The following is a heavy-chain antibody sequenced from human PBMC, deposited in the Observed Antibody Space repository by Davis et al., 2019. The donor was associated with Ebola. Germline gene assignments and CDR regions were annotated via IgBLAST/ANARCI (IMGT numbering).Heavy chain of an antibody. CDR1: LYTFTSYY. CDR3: ARRGYCSGGNCYFYYYYGMDV. Sequence: ASVTVSCKASLYTFTSYYMHWVRQAPGQGLEWMGWISAYNGNTNYAQKLQGRVTMTTDTSTSTAYIELSSRRSEDTAVYYCARRGYCSGGNCYFYYYYGMDVWGQGTTVTVSS. D-gene: IGHD2-15*01. V-gene: IGHV1-18*04. CDR2: ISAYNGNT. J-gene: IGHJ6*02.